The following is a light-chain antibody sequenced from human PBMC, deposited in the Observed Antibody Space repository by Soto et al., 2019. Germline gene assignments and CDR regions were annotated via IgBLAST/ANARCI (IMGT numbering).Light chain of an antibody. CDR3: MPALQTPFT. CDR2: LAS. CDR1: QSLLHTTGYNY. J-gene: IGKJ3*01. V-gene: IGKV2-28*01. Sequence: DIVMTQSPLSLPVTPGEPASISCRSSQSLLHTTGYNYLHWYFQKPGQSPQLLMYLASDRASGVPDRFSGSGSGTDFTLTISRVEAEDVGVYYCMPALQTPFTFGPGTTVDI.